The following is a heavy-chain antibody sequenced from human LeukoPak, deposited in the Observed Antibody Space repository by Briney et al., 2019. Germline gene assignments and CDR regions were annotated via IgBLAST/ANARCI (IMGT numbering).Heavy chain of an antibody. CDR1: GFTFSSYD. CDR2: ISGSGGST. J-gene: IGHJ4*02. D-gene: IGHD3-10*01. Sequence: GGSLRLSCAASGFTFSSYDMSWVRQAPGKGLEWVSAISGSGGSTYYADSVKGRFTISRDNSKNTLYLQMNSLRAEDTAVYYCAKDEVKRITMVRGVIISSDYWGQGALVTVSS. V-gene: IGHV3-23*01. CDR3: AKDEVKRITMVRGVIISSDY.